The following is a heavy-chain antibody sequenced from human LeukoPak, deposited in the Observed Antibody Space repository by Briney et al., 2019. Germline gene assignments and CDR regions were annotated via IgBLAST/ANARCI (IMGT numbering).Heavy chain of an antibody. CDR3: ARGVLRFLEWSPAPGGMDV. D-gene: IGHD3-3*01. J-gene: IGHJ6*02. Sequence: GSLRLSCAASGFTFSSYGMSWVRQAPGKGLEWVSAIGGRDGSTYYADSVKGRFTISRDNAKNSLYLQMNSLRDEDTAVYYCARGVLRFLEWSPAPGGMDVWGQGTTVTVSS. V-gene: IGHV3-23*01. CDR1: GFTFSSYG. CDR2: IGGRDGST.